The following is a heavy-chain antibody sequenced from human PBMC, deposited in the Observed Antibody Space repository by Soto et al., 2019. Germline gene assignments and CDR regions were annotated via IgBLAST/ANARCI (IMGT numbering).Heavy chain of an antibody. D-gene: IGHD1-20*01. CDR1: GFTFSSYA. J-gene: IGHJ5*02. V-gene: IGHV3-30-3*01. CDR3: AKDHDPHITGPSNL. Sequence: GGSLRLSCAASGFTFSSYAMHWVRQAPGKRLEWVAVISYDGSNKYYADSVKGRFTISRDNSKNTLYLQMNSLRVEDTAVFYCAKDHDPHITGPSNLWGQGTLVTVSS. CDR2: ISYDGSNK.